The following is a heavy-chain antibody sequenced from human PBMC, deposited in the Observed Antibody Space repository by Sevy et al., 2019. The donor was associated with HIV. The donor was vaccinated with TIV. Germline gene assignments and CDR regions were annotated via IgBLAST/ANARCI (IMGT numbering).Heavy chain of an antibody. V-gene: IGHV4-34*01. J-gene: IGHJ5*02. CDR3: ARAWGDPSYLDP. Sequence: SETLSLTCAVHGVSLTGYYWNWIRQSPGKGLEWIGEVSHSGRTKYNPSLESRVTIELDTSKNQFSLTLDSLTVADTAVYYCARAWGDPSYLDPWGQGTLVTVSS. CDR2: VSHSGRT. CDR1: GVSLTGYY. D-gene: IGHD2-21*02.